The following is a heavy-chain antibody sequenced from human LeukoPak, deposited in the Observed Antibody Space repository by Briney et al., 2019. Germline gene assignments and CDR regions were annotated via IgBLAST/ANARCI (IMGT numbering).Heavy chain of an antibody. V-gene: IGHV3-53*04. CDR1: GFNVSVIH. CDR2: IYSGGSA. J-gene: IGHJ4*02. D-gene: IGHD3-22*01. Sequence: GGSLRLSCAAPGFNVSVIHMSWVRQAPGKGLHWVSLIYSGGSAFYADSVKGRFTGSRHNSKNTLYLQMNSLRPEDTSVYYCARMKFYDSSGVFDYWGQGSLVTVSS. CDR3: ARMKFYDSSGVFDY.